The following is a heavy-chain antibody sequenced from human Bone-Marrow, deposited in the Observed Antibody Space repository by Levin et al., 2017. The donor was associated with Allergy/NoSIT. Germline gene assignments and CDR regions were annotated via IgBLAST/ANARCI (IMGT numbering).Heavy chain of an antibody. Sequence: SGGSLRLSCAASGFTVRNNYMSWLRQAPGKGLEWVSLIYSVGTTHYADSVKGRFTISRDNSKNTLYLQMNSLTAEDTAVYYCARGLEGSGSYSVMHYFDYWGQGNLVTVSP. D-gene: IGHD3-10*01. CDR3: ARGLEGSGSYSVMHYFDY. CDR1: GFTVRNNY. V-gene: IGHV3-66*01. J-gene: IGHJ4*01. CDR2: IYSVGTT.